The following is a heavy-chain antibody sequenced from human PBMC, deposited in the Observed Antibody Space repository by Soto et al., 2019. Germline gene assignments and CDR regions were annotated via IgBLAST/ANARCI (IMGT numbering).Heavy chain of an antibody. V-gene: IGHV1-69*12. J-gene: IGHJ4*02. D-gene: IGHD3-10*01. CDR3: AAPYGSRRYYNGFEY. CDR1: GGTFSSYA. CDR2: IIPIFGTA. Sequence: QVQLVQSGAEVKKPGSSVKVSCKAAGGTFSSYAISWVRQAPGQGLGWMGGIIPIFGTANYAQKFQGRVTITAYETTSTGYMELCSVRSEDTPVYYCAAPYGSRRYYNGFEYWGQGALDTVSS.